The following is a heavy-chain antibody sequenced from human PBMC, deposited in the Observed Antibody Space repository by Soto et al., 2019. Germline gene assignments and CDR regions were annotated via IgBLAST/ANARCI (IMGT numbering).Heavy chain of an antibody. CDR3: AREEVSYGSG. J-gene: IGHJ4*02. Sequence: EVQLVESGGGLVQPGGSLRLSCAASGVTFSSYSMNWVRQAPGKGLEWVSYISSSSSTIYYADSVKGRFTISRDNAKNSLYLQMNSLRDVDTAAYYCAREEVSYGSGWGQGTLATVSS. D-gene: IGHD3-10*01. CDR1: GVTFSSYS. V-gene: IGHV3-48*02. CDR2: ISSSSSTI.